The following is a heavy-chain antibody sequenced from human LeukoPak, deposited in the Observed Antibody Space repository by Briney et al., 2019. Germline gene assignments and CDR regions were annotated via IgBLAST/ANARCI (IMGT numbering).Heavy chain of an antibody. J-gene: IGHJ4*02. CDR3: ARDLPNGFFDY. D-gene: IGHD1-1*01. V-gene: IGHV3-7*01. CDR1: GFTFSDYW. CDR2: IEEDSSDQ. Sequence: GGSLRLSCATSGFTFSDYWMTWVRQAPGKGLEWLINIEEDSSDQSSVDSVKGRFIISRDNAKNLLYLQMNSLRPDDTAVYYCARDLPNGFFDYWGQGTLVTVSS.